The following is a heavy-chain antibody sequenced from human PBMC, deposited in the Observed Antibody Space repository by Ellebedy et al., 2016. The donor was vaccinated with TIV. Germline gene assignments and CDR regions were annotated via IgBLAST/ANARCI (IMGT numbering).Heavy chain of an antibody. CDR1: GFSLSTSGMC. J-gene: IGHJ3*02. CDR2: IDWDDDK. D-gene: IGHD3-22*01. V-gene: IGHV2-70*11. CDR3: ARSPRSYYYDSSGYPLANAFDI. Sequence: SGPTLVKPTQTLTLTCTFSGFSLSTSGMCVSWIRQPPGKALEWLARIDWDDDKYYSTSLKTRLTISKDTSKNQVVLTMTNMDPVDTATYYCARSPRSYYYDSSGYPLANAFDIWGQGTMVTVSS.